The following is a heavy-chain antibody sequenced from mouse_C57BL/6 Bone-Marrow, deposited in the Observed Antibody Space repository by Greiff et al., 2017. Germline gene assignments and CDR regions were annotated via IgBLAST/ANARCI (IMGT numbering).Heavy chain of an antibody. CDR3: TTITTVVATDFDY. CDR2: IDPENGDT. J-gene: IGHJ2*01. CDR1: GFNIKDDY. Sequence: QLQQSGAELVRPGASVKLSCTASGFNIKDDYMHWVKQRPEQGLEWIGWIDPENGDTEYASKFQGKATITADTSSNTAYLQLSSLTSEDTAVYYCTTITTVVATDFDYWGQGTTLTVSS. V-gene: IGHV14-4*01. D-gene: IGHD1-1*01.